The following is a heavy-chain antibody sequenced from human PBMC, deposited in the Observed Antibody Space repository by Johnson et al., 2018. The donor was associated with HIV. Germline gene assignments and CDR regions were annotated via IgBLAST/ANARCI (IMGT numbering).Heavy chain of an antibody. CDR2: TRNKANSYTT. J-gene: IGHJ3*02. CDR1: GFTFSDHY. Sequence: VQLVESGGGVVQPGRSLRLSCAASGFTFSDHYMDWVRQAPGKGLEWVGRTRNKANSYTTEYAASVKGRFTISRDDSKNSLYLQMNSLKTEDTAVYYCVKDRGGRFSGSYLSRRVGAFDIWGQGTLVTVSS. D-gene: IGHD1-26*01. CDR3: VKDRGGRFSGSYLSRRVGAFDI. V-gene: IGHV3-72*01.